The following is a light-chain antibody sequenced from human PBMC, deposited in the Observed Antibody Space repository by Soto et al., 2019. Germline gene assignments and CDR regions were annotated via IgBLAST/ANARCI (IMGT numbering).Light chain of an antibody. CDR2: STS. J-gene: IGKJ4*01. CDR1: QRISSS. CDR3: QQSYSVPLS. V-gene: IGKV1-39*01. Sequence: DIQMTQSPSSLSASVGDRITITCRASQRISSSLNWYQQKPGKVPKVLIYSTSTLQRGVPSRFSGSRSGTEFTQSISSLQPEDFATYFCQQSYSVPLSFGGGTKVDIK.